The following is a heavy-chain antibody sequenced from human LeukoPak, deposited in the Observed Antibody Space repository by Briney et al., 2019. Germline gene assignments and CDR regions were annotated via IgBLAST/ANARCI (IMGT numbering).Heavy chain of an antibody. CDR2: ISSSSSYI. CDR1: GFTFSSYS. CDR3: ARDLNRRAFDI. Sequence: GGSLRLSCAASGFTFSSYSMNWVRQAPGKGLEWVSSISSSSSYIYYADSVKGRFTISRDNSKNTLYLQMNSLRVEDTAVYYCARDLNRRAFDIWGQGTMVTVSS. J-gene: IGHJ3*02. D-gene: IGHD1-14*01. V-gene: IGHV3-21*04.